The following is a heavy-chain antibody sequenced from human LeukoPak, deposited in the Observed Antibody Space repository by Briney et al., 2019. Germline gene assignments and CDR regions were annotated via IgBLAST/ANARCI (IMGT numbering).Heavy chain of an antibody. CDR3: ARDLDTSCGGDCVDAFDI. D-gene: IGHD2-21*02. CDR2: ISRSSSYI. V-gene: IGHV3-21*01. Sequence: PGGSLRLSCTPSGFSFTNYNMNWVRQAPGKGLGWVSSISRSSSYIYYADSVKGRFTISRDNAKNSLSLQMSSLKAEDTAVYYCARDLDTSCGGDCVDAFDIWGRGTMVTVSS. J-gene: IGHJ3*02. CDR1: GFSFTNYN.